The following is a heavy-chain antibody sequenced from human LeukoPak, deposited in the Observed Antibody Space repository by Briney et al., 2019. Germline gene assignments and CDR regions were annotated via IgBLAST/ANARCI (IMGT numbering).Heavy chain of an antibody. CDR1: GFTFSSYA. V-gene: IGHV3-64D*06. D-gene: IGHD6-13*01. J-gene: IGHJ1*01. Sequence: GGSLRLSGSASGFTFSSYAMHWVRQAPGKGLEYVSAISSNGGSTYYADSVKGRFTISRDNSKNTLYLQMSSLRAEDTAVYYCVKDPPYSSSWYFQYWGQGTLVTVSS. CDR3: VKDPPYSSSWYFQY. CDR2: ISSNGGST.